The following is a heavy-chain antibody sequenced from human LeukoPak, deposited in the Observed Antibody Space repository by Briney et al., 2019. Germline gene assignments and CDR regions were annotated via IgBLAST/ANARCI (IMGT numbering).Heavy chain of an antibody. CDR1: GDSTSSLSYY. CDR3: AIRVGTTVTTYFDY. Sequence: PSETLSLTCTVSGDSTSSLSYYWGWTRQTPGRGLEWIGSIYYNVRTYYSPSLKSRVTIFIDTSKNQFSRKLSSVTAADTAVYCCAIRVGTTVTTYFDYSGQGALVTVSS. D-gene: IGHD4-17*01. J-gene: IGHJ4*02. V-gene: IGHV4-39*07. CDR2: IYYNVRT.